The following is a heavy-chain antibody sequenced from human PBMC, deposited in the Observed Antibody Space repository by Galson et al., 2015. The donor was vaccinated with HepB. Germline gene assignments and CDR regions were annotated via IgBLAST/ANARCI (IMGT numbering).Heavy chain of an antibody. CDR1: GFSLSTSGVG. CDR2: IYWDDDK. D-gene: IGHD3-22*01. J-gene: IGHJ3*02. CDR3: ARRASHYYDSSGHRAFDI. V-gene: IGHV2-5*02. Sequence: PALVKPTQTLTLTCTFSGFSLSTSGVGVGWIRQPPGKALEWLALIYWDDDKRYSPSLKSRLTITKDTSKNQVVLTMTNMDPVDTATYYCARRASHYYDSSGHRAFDIWGQGTMVTVSS.